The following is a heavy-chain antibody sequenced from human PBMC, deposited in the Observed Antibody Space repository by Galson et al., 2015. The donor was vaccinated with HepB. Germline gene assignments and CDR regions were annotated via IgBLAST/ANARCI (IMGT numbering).Heavy chain of an antibody. J-gene: IGHJ4*02. CDR1: GYSFSSFA. CDR2: INTNTGNP. V-gene: IGHV7-4-1*02. Sequence: SVKVSCKASGYSFSSFAMHWVRQAPVQGLEYMGWINTNTGNPTYAQGFTGRFVFSLDTSVSTAYLEISSLKTEDTAVYYCASFDLGDYWGQGTQVAVSS. CDR3: ASFDLGDY. D-gene: IGHD3-9*01.